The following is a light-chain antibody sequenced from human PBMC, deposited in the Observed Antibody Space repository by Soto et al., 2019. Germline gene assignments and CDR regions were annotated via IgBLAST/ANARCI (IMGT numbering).Light chain of an antibody. Sequence: IQLTQCPSSLAASVGDRVPVTCRVSQDISSDIAWYQQKPEKAPKLLIYATSTLQSGVPSRFSGSGSGTDFALTSSSLQPEDFATYYCQQLSSSPRTCGRGTKVDI. CDR2: ATS. V-gene: IGKV1-9*01. CDR3: QQLSSSPRT. CDR1: QDISSD. J-gene: IGKJ4*01.